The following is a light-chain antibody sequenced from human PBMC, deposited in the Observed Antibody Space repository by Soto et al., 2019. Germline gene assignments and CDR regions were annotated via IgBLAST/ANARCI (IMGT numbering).Light chain of an antibody. Sequence: DIQMTPSPSSLSASVGDRVTITCQASQDISNYLNWYQQKPGKAPKLLIYDASNLETGVPSRFSVSGYETDFTFTISSLQPEDIATYYCQQYDNLLYTFGQGTKLQIK. CDR3: QQYDNLLYT. CDR2: DAS. V-gene: IGKV1-33*01. CDR1: QDISNY. J-gene: IGKJ2*01.